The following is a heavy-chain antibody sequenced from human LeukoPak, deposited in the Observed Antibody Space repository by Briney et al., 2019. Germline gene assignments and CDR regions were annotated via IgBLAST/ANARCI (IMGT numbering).Heavy chain of an antibody. D-gene: IGHD5-18*01. CDR1: VYTFTSYG. CDR3: ARDRSRYSYGWDYFGY. CDR2: ISSYNGNT. J-gene: IGHJ4*02. Sequence: ASVKDSCKACVYTFTSYGISWVRQAPGQGLEWMGWISSYNGNTNYAQKLQGRVTMTTDTSTSTAYMELRSLRSDDTAVYYCARDRSRYSYGWDYFGYWGQGTLVTVSS. V-gene: IGHV1-18*01.